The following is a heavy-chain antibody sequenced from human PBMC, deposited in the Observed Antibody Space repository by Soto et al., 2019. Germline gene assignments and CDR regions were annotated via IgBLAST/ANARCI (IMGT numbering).Heavy chain of an antibody. J-gene: IGHJ6*02. CDR3: ARDRGGDYGMDV. D-gene: IGHD3-10*01. CDR2: ISSSSSYI. V-gene: IGHV3-21*01. Sequence: EVQLVESGGGLVKPGGSLRLSCAASGFTFSSYSMNWVRQAPGKGLEWVSSISSSSSYIYYADSVKGRFTISRDNAKNSLYLQMNSLRAEDTAVYYCARDRGGDYGMDVWGQGTTVTVSS. CDR1: GFTFSSYS.